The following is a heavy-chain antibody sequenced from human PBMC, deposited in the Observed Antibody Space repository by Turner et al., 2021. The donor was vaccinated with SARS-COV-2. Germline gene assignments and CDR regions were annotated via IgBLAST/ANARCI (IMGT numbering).Heavy chain of an antibody. CDR2: FYDSGST. Sequence: QLQLQESGPGLVKPSETLSLTCTVSGGSISSSSYYWGWHRQPPGKGLDGIGSFYDSGSTYYTPSLKGRVTIAVDTSKNQFSLRLISVTAADTAVYYCARRHDRDGYTGFDYWGQGTLVTVSS. CDR1: GGSISSSSYY. D-gene: IGHD3-22*01. J-gene: IGHJ4*02. V-gene: IGHV4-39*01. CDR3: ARRHDRDGYTGFDY.